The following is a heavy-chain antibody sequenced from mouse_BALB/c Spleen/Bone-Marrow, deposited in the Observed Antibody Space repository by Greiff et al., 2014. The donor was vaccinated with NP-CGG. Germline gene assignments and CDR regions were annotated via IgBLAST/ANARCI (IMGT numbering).Heavy chain of an antibody. V-gene: IGHV1-9*01. D-gene: IGHD4-1*01. Sequence: VQLQQSGAELMKPGASVKISCKATGYTFSSYWIEWVKQRPGHGLEWIGEILPGSGSTNYNEKFKGKTTFTADTSSNTAYMQLSSLTSEDSAVYYCARDWDPFAYWGQGTLVTVSA. CDR3: ARDWDPFAY. CDR2: ILPGSGST. CDR1: GYTFSSYW. J-gene: IGHJ3*01.